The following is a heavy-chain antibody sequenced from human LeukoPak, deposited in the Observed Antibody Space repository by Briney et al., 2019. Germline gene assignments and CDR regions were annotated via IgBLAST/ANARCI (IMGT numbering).Heavy chain of an antibody. CDR2: ISGSGGST. J-gene: IGHJ4*02. D-gene: IGHD3-9*01. V-gene: IGHV3-23*01. CDR3: AKPPVYCDILTGYYFDY. CDR1: GFTFSSYA. Sequence: GGSLRLSCAASGFTFSSYAMSWVRQAPGKGLEWVSAISGSGGSTYYADSVKGRFTISRDNSKNTLYLQMNSLRAEDTAVYYCAKPPVYCDILTGYYFDYWGQGTLVTVSS.